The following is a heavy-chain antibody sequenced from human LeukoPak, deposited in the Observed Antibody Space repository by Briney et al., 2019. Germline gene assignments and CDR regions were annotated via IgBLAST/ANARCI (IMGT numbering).Heavy chain of an antibody. CDR2: ISGSGGYT. CDR3: AKDLYCSSTSCYMDV. J-gene: IGHJ6*03. CDR1: GLTFSNYA. V-gene: IGHV3-23*01. D-gene: IGHD2-2*01. Sequence: PGGSLRLSCAASGLTFSNYAMSWVRQAPGKGLEWVSGISGSGGYTYYADSVKGRFTISRDNSNNTPYLQMNSLRAEDTAVYYCAKDLYCSSTSCYMDVWGKGTTVTVSS.